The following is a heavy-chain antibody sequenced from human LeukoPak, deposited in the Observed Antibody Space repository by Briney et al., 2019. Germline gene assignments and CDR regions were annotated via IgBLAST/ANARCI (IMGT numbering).Heavy chain of an antibody. Sequence: GGSLRLSCAASGFTFSSYSMDWVRQAPGKGLEWVSSISSSSYIYYADSVKGRFTISRDNAKNSLYLQMNSLRAEDTAVYYCARNQDYGVYNSVGAFDIWGQGTMVTVSS. CDR3: ARNQDYGVYNSVGAFDI. CDR1: GFTFSSYS. V-gene: IGHV3-21*01. CDR2: ISSSSYI. J-gene: IGHJ3*02. D-gene: IGHD4-17*01.